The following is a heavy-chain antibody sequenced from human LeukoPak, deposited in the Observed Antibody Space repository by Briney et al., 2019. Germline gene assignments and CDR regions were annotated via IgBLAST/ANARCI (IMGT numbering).Heavy chain of an antibody. D-gene: IGHD6-19*01. CDR1: GFTFSSYE. Sequence: GGSLRLSCAASGFTFSSYEMNWVRQAPGKGLEWVSYISSSGSTIYYADSVKGRFTISRDNSKNTLYLQMNSLRAEDTAVYYCARGELSRWGWYDFFAGPPVDYWGQGTLVTVSS. V-gene: IGHV3-48*03. CDR2: ISSSGSTI. J-gene: IGHJ4*02. CDR3: ARGELSRWGWYDFFAGPPVDY.